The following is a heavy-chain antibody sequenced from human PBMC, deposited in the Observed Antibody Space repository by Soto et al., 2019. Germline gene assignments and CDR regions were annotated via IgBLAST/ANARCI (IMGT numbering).Heavy chain of an antibody. D-gene: IGHD3-22*01. CDR1: GFTFSSYA. J-gene: IGHJ4*02. V-gene: IGHV3-30-3*01. CDR3: ARGGYGYYDSSGYRIDY. CDR2: ISYDGSNK. Sequence: QVQLVETGGGVVQPGRSLRLSCAASGFTFSSYAMHWVRQAPGQGLEWVAVISYDGSNKYYADSVKGRFTISRDKSKNTLYLQMYSLRAEDTAVYYCARGGYGYYDSSGYRIDYWGQGTLVTVSS.